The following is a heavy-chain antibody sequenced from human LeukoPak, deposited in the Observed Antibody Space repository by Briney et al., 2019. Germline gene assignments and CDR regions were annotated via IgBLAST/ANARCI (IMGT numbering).Heavy chain of an antibody. CDR1: GFTFSSFG. CDR2: IWYDASNK. J-gene: IGHJ4*02. D-gene: IGHD6-13*01. CDR3: VRGVGVSRFNYLDS. Sequence: PGRSLTLSCAASGFTFSSFGMHLVRQAPGKGLEWVAVIWYDASNKYYADSVKGRFTISRDNSKNTLYLQMNSLRDDDTAVYYCVRGVGVSRFNYLDSWGQGTLVIVSS. V-gene: IGHV3-33*01.